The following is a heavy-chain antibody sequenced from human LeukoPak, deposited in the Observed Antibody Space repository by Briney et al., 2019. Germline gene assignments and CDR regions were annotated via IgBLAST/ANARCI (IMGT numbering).Heavy chain of an antibody. J-gene: IGHJ5*02. CDR1: GFTFWSYA. V-gene: IGHV3-23*01. D-gene: IGHD2-2*01. CDR2: ISGGGDST. CDR3: ARQDYTGYCSSTSCYENWFDP. Sequence: PGGSLRLSCAASGFTFWSYAMSWVRQAPGKGLEWVSAISGGGDSTYYADSVKGRFTISRDNSKNTLYLQMNSLRAEDTAVYYCARQDYTGYCSSTSCYENWFDPWGQGTLVTVSS.